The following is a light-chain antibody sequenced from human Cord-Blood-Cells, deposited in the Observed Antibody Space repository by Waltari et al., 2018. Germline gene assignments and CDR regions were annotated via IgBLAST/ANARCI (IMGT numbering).Light chain of an antibody. Sequence: DIQMTQSPSSLSASVGDRVTITCRASQSISSYLNWHQQKPGKAPKLLIYAASSLQSGVPSRFSGSGSGTDFTLTISSLQPEDFATYYCQQSYSTPLTFGGGTEVEIK. CDR1: QSISSY. CDR3: QQSYSTPLT. CDR2: AAS. V-gene: IGKV1-39*01. J-gene: IGKJ4*01.